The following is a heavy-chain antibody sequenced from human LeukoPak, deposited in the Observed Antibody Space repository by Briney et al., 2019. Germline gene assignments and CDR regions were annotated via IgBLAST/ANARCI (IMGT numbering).Heavy chain of an antibody. D-gene: IGHD1-26*01. V-gene: IGHV3-21*01. CDR2: ISSSSSYI. CDR3: ARVWELRYYGMDV. Sequence: PGGSLRLSCAASGFTFSSYSMNWVRQAPGKGLEWVSSISSSSSYIYYADSVKGRFTISRDNAKNSLYLQMNSLRAEDTAVYYCARVWELRYYGMDVWGQGTTVTVPS. J-gene: IGHJ6*02. CDR1: GFTFSSYS.